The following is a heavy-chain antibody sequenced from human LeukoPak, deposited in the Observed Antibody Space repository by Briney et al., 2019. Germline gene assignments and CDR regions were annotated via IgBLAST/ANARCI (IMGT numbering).Heavy chain of an antibody. V-gene: IGHV4-34*01. CDR3: ARGVRNYDFWSGYNNWFDP. CDR1: GGSFSGYY. D-gene: IGHD3-3*01. Sequence: SETLSLTCAVYGGSFSGYYWSWIRQPPGKGLEWIGEINHSGSTNYNPSLKSRVTISVDTSKNQFSLKLSSVTAADTAVYYCARGVRNYDFWSGYNNWFDPWGQGTLVTVSS. J-gene: IGHJ5*02. CDR2: INHSGST.